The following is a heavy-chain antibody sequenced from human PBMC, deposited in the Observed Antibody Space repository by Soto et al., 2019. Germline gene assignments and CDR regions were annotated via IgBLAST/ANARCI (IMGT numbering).Heavy chain of an antibody. Sequence: SETLSLTCAVSGDSVSNDNYYWSWIRHPPGKGLEWIGYIYYIGTTNYNSYLKSRLSLSVDMSKNQFSLKLASVTAADTAVYFCPRSQRGRPALTFDYWGQGALVTVST. CDR1: GDSVSNDNYY. D-gene: IGHD2-2*01. CDR3: PRSQRGRPALTFDY. J-gene: IGHJ4*02. CDR2: IYYIGTT. V-gene: IGHV4-61*01.